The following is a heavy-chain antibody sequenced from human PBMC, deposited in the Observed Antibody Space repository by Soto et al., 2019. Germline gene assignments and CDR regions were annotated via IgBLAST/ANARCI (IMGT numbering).Heavy chain of an antibody. D-gene: IGHD2-2*01. Sequence: SETLSLTCTVSGDSISSYYWDWIRQPPGKGLEWIGYIFYNGNTNYNPSLKSRVAISVDTSKNRFSLKLSSMTAADTAVYYCARGLPAADYGMDVWDQGTTVTVSS. CDR3: ARGLPAADYGMDV. CDR1: GDSISSYY. CDR2: IFYNGNT. V-gene: IGHV4-59*01. J-gene: IGHJ6*02.